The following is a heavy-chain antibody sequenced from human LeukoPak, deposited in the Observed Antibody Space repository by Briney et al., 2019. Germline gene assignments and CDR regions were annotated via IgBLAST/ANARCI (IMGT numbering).Heavy chain of an antibody. CDR1: GYTFTSYG. D-gene: IGHD3-22*01. CDR2: ISAYNGNT. J-gene: IGHJ3*02. Sequence: ASVKVSCKASGYTFTSYGISWVRQAPGQGLEWMGWISAYNGNTNYAQKLQGRVTMTTDTSTSTAYMELRSLRSDDTAVYYCAGDSSGYYAFDIWGQGTMVTVSS. CDR3: AGDSSGYYAFDI. V-gene: IGHV1-18*01.